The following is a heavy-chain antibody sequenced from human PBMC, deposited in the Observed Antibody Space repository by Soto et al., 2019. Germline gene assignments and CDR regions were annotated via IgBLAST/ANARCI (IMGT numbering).Heavy chain of an antibody. V-gene: IGHV4-61*08. CDR1: GGSVSSGGYY. Sequence: PSETLSLTCAVSGGSVSSGGYYWSWIRQPPGKGLELIGYISYSGSANYNPSLKSRVTISVDTSKNQFSLKLSSVTAADTAVYYCASFRGYSYGWFDYWGQGTLVTVSS. D-gene: IGHD5-18*01. CDR2: ISYSGSA. J-gene: IGHJ4*02. CDR3: ASFRGYSYGWFDY.